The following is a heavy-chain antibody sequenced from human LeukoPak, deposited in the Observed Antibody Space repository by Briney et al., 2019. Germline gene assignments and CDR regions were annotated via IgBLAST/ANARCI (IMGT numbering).Heavy chain of an antibody. CDR1: GGSISSSSYY. V-gene: IGHV4-39*07. D-gene: IGHD1-26*01. CDR3: ARDAGGRELGVDY. CDR2: IYYSGST. J-gene: IGHJ4*02. Sequence: PSQTLSLTCTVSGGSISSSSYYWGWIRQPPGKGLEWIGSIYYSGSTYYNPSLKSRVTISVDTSKNQFSLKLSSVTAADTAVYYCARDAGGRELGVDYWGQGTLVTVSS.